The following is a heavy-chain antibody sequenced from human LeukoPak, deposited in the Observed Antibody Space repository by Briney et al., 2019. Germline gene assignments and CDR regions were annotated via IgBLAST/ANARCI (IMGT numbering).Heavy chain of an antibody. J-gene: IGHJ5*02. CDR1: GFTVSSNY. CDR3: AKGYYGSGSYGWFDP. V-gene: IGHV3-23*01. Sequence: PGGSLRLSCAASGFTVSSNYMSWVRQAPGKGLEWVSVISGSGDRTYYADSVKGRFTISRDNSKNTLYLQMNSLRAEDTAVYYCAKGYYGSGSYGWFDPWGQGTLVTVSS. D-gene: IGHD3-10*01. CDR2: ISGSGDRT.